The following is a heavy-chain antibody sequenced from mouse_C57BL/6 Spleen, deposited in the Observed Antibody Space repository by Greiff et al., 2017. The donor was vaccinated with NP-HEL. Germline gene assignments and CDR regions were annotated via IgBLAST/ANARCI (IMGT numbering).Heavy chain of an antibody. CDR2: INPNNGGT. Sequence: VQLQQSGPELVKPGASVKIPCKASGYTFTDYNMDWVKQSHGKSLEWIGDINPNNGGTIYNQKFKGKATLTVDKSSSTAYMELRSLTSEDTAVYYCARGRRGAWFAYWGQGTLVTVSA. CDR1: GYTFTDYN. CDR3: ARGRRGAWFAY. V-gene: IGHV1-18*01. J-gene: IGHJ3*01.